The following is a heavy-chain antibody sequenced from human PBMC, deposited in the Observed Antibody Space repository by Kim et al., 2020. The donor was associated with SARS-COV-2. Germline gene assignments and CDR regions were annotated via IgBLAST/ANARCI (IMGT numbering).Heavy chain of an antibody. D-gene: IGHD6-13*01. V-gene: IGHV3-23*01. CDR3: AKVFAAASISSIAAAGRLQYFDY. J-gene: IGHJ4*02. CDR1: GFTFSSYA. Sequence: GGSLRLSCAASGFTFSSYAMSWVRQAPGKGLEWVSAISGSGGSTYYADSVKGRFTISRDNSKNTLYLQMNSLRAEDTAVYYCAKVFAAASISSIAAAGRLQYFDYWGQGTLVTVSS. CDR2: ISGSGGST.